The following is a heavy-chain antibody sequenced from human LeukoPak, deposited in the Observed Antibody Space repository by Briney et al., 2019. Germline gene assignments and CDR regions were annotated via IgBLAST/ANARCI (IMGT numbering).Heavy chain of an antibody. CDR2: IGTAGDT. V-gene: IGHV3-13*01. CDR1: GFTFSSYE. J-gene: IGHJ4*02. Sequence: GGSLRLSCAASGFTFSSYEMHWVRHDTGNGLEWVSAIGTAGDTYYPGSVKGRFTISRENAKNSLYLQMNSLRAGDTAVYYCAREAVDLGLDYWGQGTLVTVSS. CDR3: AREAVDLGLDY. D-gene: IGHD3-16*01.